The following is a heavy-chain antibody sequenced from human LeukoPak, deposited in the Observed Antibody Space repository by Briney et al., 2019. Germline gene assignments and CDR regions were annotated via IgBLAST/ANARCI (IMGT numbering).Heavy chain of an antibody. J-gene: IGHJ4*02. V-gene: IGHV3-23*01. CDR2: ISSSAGTT. CDR3: AKDNVRLRDGPYFLEY. CDR1: GFTFSSYA. D-gene: IGHD2-15*01. Sequence: QPGGSLRLSCAASGFTFSSYAMTWVRQAPGKGLEWVSGISSSAGTTFYGDSVKGRFTISRDNSKNTLYLQMSSLRAEDTALYYCAKDNVRLRDGPYFLEYWGPGTLVTVSS.